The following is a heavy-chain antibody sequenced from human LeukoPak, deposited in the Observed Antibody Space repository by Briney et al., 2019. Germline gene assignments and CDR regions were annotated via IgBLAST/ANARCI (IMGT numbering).Heavy chain of an antibody. Sequence: TSQTLSLTCTVSGGSISSGSYYWSWIRQPAGKGLEWIGRIYTSGSTNYNPSLKSRVTISVDTSKNQFSLKLSSVTAADTAVYYCARGGVWELLGGPDAFDIWGQGTMVTVSS. CDR3: ARGGVWELLGGPDAFDI. D-gene: IGHD1-26*01. CDR2: IYTSGST. V-gene: IGHV4-61*02. J-gene: IGHJ3*02. CDR1: GGSISSGSYY.